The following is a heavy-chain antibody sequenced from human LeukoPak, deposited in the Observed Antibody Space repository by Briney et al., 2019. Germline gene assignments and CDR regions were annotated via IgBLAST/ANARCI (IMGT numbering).Heavy chain of an antibody. J-gene: IGHJ4*02. CDR1: GYTFTSYA. D-gene: IGHD2-2*01. Sequence: GASVKVSCKASGYTFTSYAMNWVRQAPGQGLEWMGRIIPILGIANYAQKFQGRVTITADKSTSTAYMELSSLRSEDTAVYYCAREGYCSTTSCYLYWGQGTLVTVSS. CDR2: IIPILGIA. V-gene: IGHV1-69*04. CDR3: AREGYCSTTSCYLY.